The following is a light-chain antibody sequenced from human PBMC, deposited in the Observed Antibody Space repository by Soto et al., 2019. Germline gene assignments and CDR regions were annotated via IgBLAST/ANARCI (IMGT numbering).Light chain of an antibody. CDR3: QQYNSYPWT. CDR2: KAS. V-gene: IGKV1-5*03. CDR1: QSISSW. J-gene: IGKJ1*01. Sequence: DIQMTQSPSTLSASVGDRVTITCRASQSISSWLAWYQQKPGKAPKLLIYKASSLESGVPSRFSGSGSGTEFTLTISSLQPDDFATYYCQQYNSYPWTFVQGTKGISN.